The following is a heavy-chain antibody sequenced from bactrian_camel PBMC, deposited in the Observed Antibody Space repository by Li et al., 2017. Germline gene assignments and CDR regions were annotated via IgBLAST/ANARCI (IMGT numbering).Heavy chain of an antibody. Sequence: HVQLVESGGGSVQAGGSLRLSCAASGATDSRYYMSWVRQAPGKGLEWVSTIYSDGTNIYSADSMKGRFTISRDNAKNTVYLEMNSLKSEDTALYYCVAGPARPLWEGYTSEYAYWGQGTQVTVS. J-gene: IGHJ4*01. CDR1: GATDSRYY. CDR2: IYSDGTNI. CDR3: VAGPARPLWEGYTSEYAY. V-gene: IGHV3-2*01. D-gene: IGHD3*01.